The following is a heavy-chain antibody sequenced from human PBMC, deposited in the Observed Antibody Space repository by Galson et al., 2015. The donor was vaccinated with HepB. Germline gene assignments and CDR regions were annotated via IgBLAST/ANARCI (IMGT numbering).Heavy chain of an antibody. Sequence: SLRLSCAASGFTFSSYGMHWVRQAPGKGLEWVAVISYDGSNKYYADSVKGRFTISRDNSKNTLYLQMNSLRAEDTAVYYCAKDMVDYGDYGGKYYYYYGMDVWGQGTTVTVS. CDR3: AKDMVDYGDYGGKYYYYYGMDV. V-gene: IGHV3-30*18. CDR1: GFTFSSYG. D-gene: IGHD4-17*01. J-gene: IGHJ6*02. CDR2: ISYDGSNK.